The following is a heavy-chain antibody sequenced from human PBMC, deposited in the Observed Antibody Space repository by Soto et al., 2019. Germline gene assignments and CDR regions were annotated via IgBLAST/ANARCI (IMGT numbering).Heavy chain of an antibody. V-gene: IGHV3-48*01. D-gene: IGHD3-16*02. CDR3: ARSFSEAETYYDYIWGSYRPIDY. Sequence: GRSLRLSCAASGFTFSSYSMSWVRQAPGKGLEWVSYISSSSSTIYYADSVKGRFTISRDNAKNSLYLQMNSLRAEDTAVYYCARSFSEAETYYDYIWGSYRPIDYWGQGTLVTVSS. CDR2: ISSSSSTI. CDR1: GFTFSSYS. J-gene: IGHJ4*02.